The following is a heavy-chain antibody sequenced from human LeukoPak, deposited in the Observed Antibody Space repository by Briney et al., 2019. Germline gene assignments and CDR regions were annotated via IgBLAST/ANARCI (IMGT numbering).Heavy chain of an antibody. CDR2: IYSGGST. CDR3: ARTGVTPSRAGWYYFDY. D-gene: IGHD4-23*01. Sequence: PGGSLRLSCAASGFTVSSNYMSWVRQAPGKGLEWVSVIYSGGSTYYADSVKGRFTISRDNSKNTLYLQMNSLRAEDTAVYYCARTGVTPSRAGWYYFDYWGQGTLVTVSS. J-gene: IGHJ4*02. V-gene: IGHV3-53*05. CDR1: GFTVSSNY.